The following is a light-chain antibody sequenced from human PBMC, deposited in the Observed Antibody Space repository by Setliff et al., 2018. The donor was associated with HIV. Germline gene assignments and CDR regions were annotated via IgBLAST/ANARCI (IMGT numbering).Light chain of an antibody. CDR2: QAS. V-gene: IGLV2-23*01. J-gene: IGLJ1*01. Sequence: SVLTQPASVSGSPGQSITISCTGTSGDVGRYNLVSWYQQQPGKPPKLMIYQASKRPSGVSNRFSGSKSGNTASLTISGLQAEDEAGYYCCSNTGSNTYVFGTGTKVTVL. CDR3: CSNTGSNTYV. CDR1: SGDVGRYNL.